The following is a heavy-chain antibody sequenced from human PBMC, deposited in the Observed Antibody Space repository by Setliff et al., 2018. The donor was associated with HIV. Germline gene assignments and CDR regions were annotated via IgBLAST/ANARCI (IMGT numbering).Heavy chain of an antibody. CDR1: GFMFSDYW. Sequence: PGGSLRLSCAGSGFMFSDYWLHWVRQAPGKGLEWVADIKGDGSEMYFADSVKGRFTISRDNAKNTLYLQMNRLRAEDTALYYCVRGPQFRPHWGQGTLVTVSS. J-gene: IGHJ4*02. V-gene: IGHV3-7*04. CDR2: IKGDGSEM. CDR3: VRGPQFRPH.